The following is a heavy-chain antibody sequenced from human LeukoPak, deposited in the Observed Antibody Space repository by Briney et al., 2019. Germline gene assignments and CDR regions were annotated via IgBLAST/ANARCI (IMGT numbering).Heavy chain of an antibody. V-gene: IGHV4-39*07. CDR2: IYYSGST. CDR1: GGSISSSSYY. CDR3: ARGRNSGWHSVYYYGMDV. J-gene: IGHJ6*02. Sequence: SETLSLTCTVSGGSISSSSYYWGWIRQPPGKGLEWIGSIYYSGSTYYNPSLKSRVTISVDTSKNQFSLKLSSVTAADTAVYYCARGRNSGWHSVYYYGMDVWGQGTTVTVSS. D-gene: IGHD6-19*01.